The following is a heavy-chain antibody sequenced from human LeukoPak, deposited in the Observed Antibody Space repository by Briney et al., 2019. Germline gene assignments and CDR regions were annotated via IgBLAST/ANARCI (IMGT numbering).Heavy chain of an antibody. CDR3: ARDPDYGDYRTFDY. Sequence: ASVKVSCKASGYTFTGYYMHWVRQAPGQGLEWMGRINPNSGGTNYAQKFQGRDTMTRDTSISTAYMELSRLRSDDTAVYYCARDPDYGDYRTFDYWGQGTLVTVSS. CDR2: INPNSGGT. D-gene: IGHD4-17*01. CDR1: GYTFTGYY. J-gene: IGHJ4*02. V-gene: IGHV1-2*06.